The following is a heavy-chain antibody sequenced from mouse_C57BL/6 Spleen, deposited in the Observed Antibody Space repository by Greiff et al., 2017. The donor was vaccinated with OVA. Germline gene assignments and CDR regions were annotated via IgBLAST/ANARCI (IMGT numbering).Heavy chain of an antibody. CDR2: IYPGSGNT. J-gene: IGHJ4*01. Sequence: VQLQQSGAELVRPGASVKLSCKASGYTFTDYYINWVKQRPGQGLEWIARIYPGSGNTYYNEKFKGKATLTAEKSSSTAYMQLSSLTSEDSAVYFCARGVPMDYWGQGTSVTVSS. V-gene: IGHV1-76*01. CDR1: GYTFTDYY. CDR3: ARGVPMDY.